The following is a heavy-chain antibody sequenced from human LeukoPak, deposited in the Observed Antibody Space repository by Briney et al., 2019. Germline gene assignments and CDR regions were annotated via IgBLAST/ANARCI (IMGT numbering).Heavy chain of an antibody. CDR1: GGTFSSYA. V-gene: IGHV1-69*05. CDR3: ASQVAAGRERPCYYDSSGAHFDY. D-gene: IGHD3-22*01. J-gene: IGHJ4*02. Sequence: SVKVSCKASGGTFSSYAISWLRQAPGQGLEWMGRIIPIFGTANYAQKFQGRVTITTDESTSTAYMELSSLRSEDTAVYYCASQVAAGRERPCYYDSSGAHFDYWGQGTLVTVSS. CDR2: IIPIFGTA.